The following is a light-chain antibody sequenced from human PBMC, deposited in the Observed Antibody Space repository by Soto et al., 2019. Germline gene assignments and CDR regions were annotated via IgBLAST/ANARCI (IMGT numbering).Light chain of an antibody. CDR2: KAS. J-gene: IGKJ4*01. V-gene: IGKV1-5*03. CDR3: QQYNRLVT. Sequence: DIQMTQSPSTLSASVGDRVTITCRASQTIYTWLAWYQQKPGKAPKLLIDKASNLQTGVPSKFSVRGAGTVFSLTISSLQPDDFATYYFQQYNRLVTFGGGNKVEMK. CDR1: QTIYTW.